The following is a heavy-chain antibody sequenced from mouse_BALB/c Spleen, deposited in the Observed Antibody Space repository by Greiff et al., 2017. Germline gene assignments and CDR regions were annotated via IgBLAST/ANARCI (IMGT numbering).Heavy chain of an antibody. CDR2: ISSGGSYT. CDR3: ARLTTVGGAMDY. J-gene: IGHJ4*01. V-gene: IGHV5-6*01. Sequence: EVMLMESGGDLVKPGGSLKLSCAASGFTFSSYGMSWVRQTPDKRLEWVATISSGGSYTYYPDSVKGRFTISRDNAKNTLYLQMSSLKSEDTAMYYCARLTTVGGAMDYWGQGTSVTVSS. D-gene: IGHD1-1*01. CDR1: GFTFSSYG.